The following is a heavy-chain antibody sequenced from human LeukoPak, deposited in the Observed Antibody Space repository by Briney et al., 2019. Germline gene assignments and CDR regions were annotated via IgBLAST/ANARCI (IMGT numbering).Heavy chain of an antibody. CDR3: ARTGIIAPRSGYFPPESYFDY. D-gene: IGHD3-3*01. J-gene: IGHJ4*02. CDR2: IYTSGST. V-gene: IGHV4-59*10. Sequence: PSETLSLTCAVYGGSFSGYYWSWIRQPAGKGLEWIGRIYTSGSTNYNPSLKSRVTMSVDTSKNQFSLKLSSVTAADTAVYYCARTGIIAPRSGYFPPESYFDYWGQGTLVTVSS. CDR1: GGSFSGYY.